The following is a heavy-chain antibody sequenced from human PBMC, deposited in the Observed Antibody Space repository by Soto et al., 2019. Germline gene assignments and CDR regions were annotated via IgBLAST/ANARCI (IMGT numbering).Heavy chain of an antibody. V-gene: IGHV4-31*03. D-gene: IGHD6-6*01. CDR3: ARGSSIAGLYYGMDV. Sequence: QVQLQESGPGLVKPSQTLSLTCTVSGGSISSGGYYWSWIRQHPGKGLEWIGYNYYSGITYYNPSLKSRVTISLDTSKNQFSLKLSPVTAADTAVYYCARGSSIAGLYYGMDVWGKGTTVTVSS. J-gene: IGHJ6*04. CDR1: GGSISSGGYY. CDR2: NYYSGIT.